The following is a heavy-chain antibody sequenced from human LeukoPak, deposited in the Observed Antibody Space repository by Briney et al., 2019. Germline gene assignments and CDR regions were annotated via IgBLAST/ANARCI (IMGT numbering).Heavy chain of an antibody. CDR1: GFTSIVAT. V-gene: IGHV3-23*01. Sequence: GSLRLAFSASGFTSIVATMTSVRHGPGDGLEWVSLIGASGESTYYANSVEGRFTTSGDNSNNTLSLQMNILRVEETAKYFGAKEIQLSTWGLGTMVTVSS. CDR2: IGASGEST. J-gene: IGHJ3*01. D-gene: IGHD5-24*01. CDR3: AKEIQLST.